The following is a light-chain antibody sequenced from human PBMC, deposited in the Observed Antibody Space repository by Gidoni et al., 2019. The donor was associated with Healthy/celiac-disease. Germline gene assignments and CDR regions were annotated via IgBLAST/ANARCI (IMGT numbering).Light chain of an antibody. CDR2: DAS. V-gene: IGKV3-11*01. CDR3: QQRNNWLT. Sequence: EVVLTQSPATLSLSPGERATLSCRASQSISSYLAWYQQKLGQAPRLLIYDASNRATGIPARFSGSGSGTDFTLTISSLEPEDFAVYYCQQRNNWLTFGGGTKVEIK. CDR1: QSISSY. J-gene: IGKJ4*01.